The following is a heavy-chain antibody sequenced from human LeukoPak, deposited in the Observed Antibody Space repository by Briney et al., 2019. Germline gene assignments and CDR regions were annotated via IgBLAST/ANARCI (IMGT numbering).Heavy chain of an antibody. CDR3: AELGITMIGGV. D-gene: IGHD3-10*02. CDR2: ISDSSSTI. V-gene: IGHV3-48*04. Sequence: GGSLRLSCIGSGFAFSDYDMNWVRQAPGKGPEWLSYISDSSSTIYNADSVKGRFTISRDNAKNSLYLQMNSLRAEDTAVYYCAELGITMIGGVWGKGTTVTISS. J-gene: IGHJ6*04. CDR1: GFAFSDYD.